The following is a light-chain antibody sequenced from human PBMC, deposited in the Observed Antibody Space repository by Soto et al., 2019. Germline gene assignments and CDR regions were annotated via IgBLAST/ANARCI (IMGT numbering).Light chain of an antibody. Sequence: ILMTQSPATLSVTPGERATLSCRASQSVSRTLAWYQQKPGQAPRLLIHGASTRATGIPARFSGSGSGTEFTLTISSLQPDDFATYYCQQYNTYFRTFGEGAKVDI. V-gene: IGKV3-15*01. J-gene: IGKJ4*01. CDR3: QQYNTYFRT. CDR1: QSVSRT. CDR2: GAS.